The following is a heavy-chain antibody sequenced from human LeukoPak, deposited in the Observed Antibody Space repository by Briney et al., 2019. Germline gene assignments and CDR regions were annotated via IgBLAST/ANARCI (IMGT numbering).Heavy chain of an antibody. V-gene: IGHV4-59*08. CDR1: GGSISDYY. CDR3: ARGPFTLLGIPFDY. J-gene: IGHJ4*02. CDR2: IYYSGST. Sequence: SEILSLTCTVSGGSISDYYWSWIQQPPGKGLEWIGYIYYSGSTNYNPSLKSRVTISVDTSKNQFSLKLSSVTAADTAVYYCARGPFTLLGIPFDYWGQGTLVTVSS. D-gene: IGHD7-27*01.